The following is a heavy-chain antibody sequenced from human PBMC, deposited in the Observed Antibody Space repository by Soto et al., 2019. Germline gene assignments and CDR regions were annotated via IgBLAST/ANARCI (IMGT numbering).Heavy chain of an antibody. V-gene: IGHV4-61*08. D-gene: IGHD2-2*01. CDR3: AREGCSSTSCYPPYYYSGMDV. Sequence: LETLSLTCTVSGGSISSGGYYWSWIRQRPGKGLEWIGYIYYSGSTNYNPSLKSRVTISVDTSKNQFSLKLSSVTAADAAVYYCAREGCSSTSCYPPYYYSGMDVWCRGTTVTVSS. J-gene: IGHJ6*02. CDR2: IYYSGST. CDR1: GGSISSGGYY.